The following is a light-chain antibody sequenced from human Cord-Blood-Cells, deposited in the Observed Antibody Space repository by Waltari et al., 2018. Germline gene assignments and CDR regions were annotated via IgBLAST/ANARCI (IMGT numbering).Light chain of an antibody. V-gene: IGKV1-8*01. CDR1: QGISSY. CDR2: AAS. J-gene: IGKJ2*01. CDR3: QQYYSYLYT. Sequence: AIRITQSPSSLSASTGDRVTITCRAGQGISSYLAWYQQKPGKAPKLRIYAASTLQSGVPSRFSGSGSGTEFTLTISCLQSEDFATYYCQQYYSYLYTFGQGTKLEIK.